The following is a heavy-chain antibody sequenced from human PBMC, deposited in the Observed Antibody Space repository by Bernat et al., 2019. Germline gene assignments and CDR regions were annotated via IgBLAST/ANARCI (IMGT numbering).Heavy chain of an antibody. V-gene: IGHV3-21*01. D-gene: IGHD1-26*01. J-gene: IGHJ4*02. CDR2: ISSTSSYT. CDR3: TRDHGGCYLFDY. CDR1: GFTFSGYS. Sequence: EVQLVESGGGLVKPGGSLRLSCAASGFTFSGYSMNWVRQAPGKGLEWVSCISSTSSYTNYVDSVKGRFTISRDNAKSSLYLQMNSLRAEDTAVYYCTRDHGGCYLFDYWGQGTMVTVSS.